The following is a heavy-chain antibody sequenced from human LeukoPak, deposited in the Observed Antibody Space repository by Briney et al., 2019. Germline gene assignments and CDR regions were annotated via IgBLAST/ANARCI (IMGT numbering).Heavy chain of an antibody. CDR1: GGSMSSYY. D-gene: IGHD3-22*01. V-gene: IGHV4-59*01. Sequence: SETLSLTCTVSGGSMSSYYWSWIRQPPGKGLEWIGHIYYSGSTNYNPSLKSRVTISVDTSKKQFSLKVNSMTAADTPVYYCARDLHYYYDRSGSTRGAFDIWGQGTMVTVSS. J-gene: IGHJ3*02. CDR3: ARDLHYYYDRSGSTRGAFDI. CDR2: IYYSGST.